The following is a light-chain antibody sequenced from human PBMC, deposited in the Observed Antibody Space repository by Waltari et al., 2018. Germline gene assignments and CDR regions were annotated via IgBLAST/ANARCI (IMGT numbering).Light chain of an antibody. CDR1: SGHSSNV. V-gene: IGLV4-69*01. CDR3: ETGGHGTWV. Sequence: QLVVTQSPSASAPLGASVKLTCTLSSGHSSNVIAWLQQRPEKGPRYLMKVNSDGSHSKGDGIPDLFSGSSSGAERYLTISSLQSDDEADYYCETGGHGTWVFGGGTKLTVL. CDR2: VNSDGSH. J-gene: IGLJ3*02.